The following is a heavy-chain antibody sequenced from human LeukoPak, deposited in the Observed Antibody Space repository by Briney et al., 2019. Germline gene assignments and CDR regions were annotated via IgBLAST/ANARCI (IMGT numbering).Heavy chain of an antibody. J-gene: IGHJ6*03. CDR3: ARVASGYFGYYYYCMDV. CDR2: IYSGGST. Sequence: GGSLRLSCAASGFTVSSNYMSWVRQAPGKGLEWVSVIYSGGSTYYADSVKGRFTISRDNSKNTLYLQMNSLRAEDTAVYYCARVASGYFGYYYYCMDVWGKGTTVTVSS. V-gene: IGHV3-66*02. CDR1: GFTVSSNY. D-gene: IGHD3-22*01.